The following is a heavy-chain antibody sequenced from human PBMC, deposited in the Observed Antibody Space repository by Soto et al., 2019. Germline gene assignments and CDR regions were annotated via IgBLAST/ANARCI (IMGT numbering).Heavy chain of an antibody. CDR3: ARNPADAIYYDFWSGGYYYMDV. CDR1: GYTFPSYY. CDR2: INPSSGST. D-gene: IGHD3-3*01. J-gene: IGHJ6*03. Sequence: ASVTVACKASGYTFPSYYVRWVRQAPGQGLEWMGRINPSSGSTGYAQKFQGRVTMTRNTSISTAYMELSSLRSEDTAVYYCARNPADAIYYDFWSGGYYYMDVWGKGTTVTVSS. V-gene: IGHV1-46*01.